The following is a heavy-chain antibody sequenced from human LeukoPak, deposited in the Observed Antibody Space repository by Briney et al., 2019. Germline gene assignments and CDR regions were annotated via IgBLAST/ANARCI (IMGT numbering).Heavy chain of an antibody. CDR3: ARDRGDYAHYYYAMDV. Sequence: ASVKVSCKASGYSFTSNYIHWVRQAPGQGLEWMGMIYPRDGSTSYAQKFQGRVTVTRDTSTSTVHMELSGLRSEDTAVYYCARDRGDYAHYYYAMDVWGQGTTVTVSS. CDR1: GYSFTSNY. J-gene: IGHJ6*02. D-gene: IGHD4-17*01. V-gene: IGHV1-46*01. CDR2: IYPRDGST.